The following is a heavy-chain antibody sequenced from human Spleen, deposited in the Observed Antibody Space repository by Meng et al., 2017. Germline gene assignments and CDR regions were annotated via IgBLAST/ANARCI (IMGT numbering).Heavy chain of an antibody. CDR3: AREAHKYNYDSSGYYQGGFNLDY. Sequence: GESLKISCAASGFTFSNYAVHWVRQAPGKGLEWVANIKQDGSEKYYVDSVKGRFTISRDNAKNSLYLQMNSLRAEDTAVYYCAREAHKYNYDSSGYYQGGFNLDYWGQGTLVTVSS. CDR1: GFTFSNYA. J-gene: IGHJ4*02. CDR2: IKQDGSEK. V-gene: IGHV3-7*01. D-gene: IGHD3-22*01.